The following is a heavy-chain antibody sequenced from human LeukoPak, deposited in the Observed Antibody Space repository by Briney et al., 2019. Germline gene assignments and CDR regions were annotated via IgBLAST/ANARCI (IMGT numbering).Heavy chain of an antibody. D-gene: IGHD3-10*01. V-gene: IGHV4-59*12. CDR1: GGSISSYY. CDR3: ASYGSGSYYVY. J-gene: IGHJ4*02. Sequence: SETLSLTCTVSGGSISSYYWSWIRQPPGKGLEWIGYIYYSGSTNYNPSLKSRVTISVDTSKNQFSLRLGSVTAADTAIYYCASYGSGSYYVYWGQGTLVTVSS. CDR2: IYYSGST.